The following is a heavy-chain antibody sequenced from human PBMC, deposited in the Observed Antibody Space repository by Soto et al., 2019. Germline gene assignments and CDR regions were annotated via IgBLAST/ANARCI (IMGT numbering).Heavy chain of an antibody. CDR2: IYYSGST. V-gene: IGHV4-31*03. D-gene: IGHD3-9*01. CDR1: GGSISSGGYY. CDR3: ARAGYDILTGYYTQTSEFDY. Sequence: PSETLSLTCTVSGGSISSGGYYWSWIRQHPGKGLEWIGYIYYSGSTYYNPSLKSRVTISVDTSKNQFSLKLSSVTAADTAVYYCARAGYDILTGYYTQTSEFDYWGQGTLVTVSS. J-gene: IGHJ4*02.